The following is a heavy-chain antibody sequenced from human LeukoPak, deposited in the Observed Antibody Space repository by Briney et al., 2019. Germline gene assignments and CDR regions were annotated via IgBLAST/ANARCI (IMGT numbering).Heavy chain of an antibody. CDR3: ARRAFDNENPGNWFDP. Sequence: GESLKISCKGSGYSFTNYWIGWVRQMPGKGLEWMGLIYPGDSDTRYSPSFQGQVTISADKSISTAYLQWSSLKASDTAMYYCARRAFDNENPGNWFDPWGQGTLVTVSS. CDR2: IYPGDSDT. D-gene: IGHD3-9*01. J-gene: IGHJ5*02. CDR1: GYSFTNYW. V-gene: IGHV5-51*01.